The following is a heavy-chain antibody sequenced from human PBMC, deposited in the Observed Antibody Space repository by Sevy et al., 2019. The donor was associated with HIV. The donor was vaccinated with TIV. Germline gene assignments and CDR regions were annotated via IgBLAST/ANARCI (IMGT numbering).Heavy chain of an antibody. CDR2: IYYSGST. Sequence: SETLSLTCTVSGGSISSSSYYWGWIRQPPGKGLERIGSIYYSGSTYYNPSLKSRVTISVVTSKNQFSLKLSSVTAADTAVYYCATDIVVVPAAEEGVCDYWGQGTLVTVSS. CDR3: ATDIVVVPAAEEGVCDY. J-gene: IGHJ4*02. D-gene: IGHD2-2*01. CDR1: GGSISSSSYY. V-gene: IGHV4-39*01.